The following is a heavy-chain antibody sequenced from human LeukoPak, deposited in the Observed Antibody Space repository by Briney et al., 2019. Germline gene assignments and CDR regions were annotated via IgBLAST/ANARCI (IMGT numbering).Heavy chain of an antibody. Sequence: TGGSLRLYCAASGFTFSTYSMNWLRQAPGKGLEWVSYISSSGSTIYYADSVKGRFTSSRANAKDSLYLQMNSLRAEDTAVYYCAELGITMIGGVWGKGTTVTISS. CDR3: AELGITMIGGV. D-gene: IGHD3-10*02. J-gene: IGHJ6*04. CDR1: GFTFSTYS. V-gene: IGHV3-48*04. CDR2: ISSSGSTI.